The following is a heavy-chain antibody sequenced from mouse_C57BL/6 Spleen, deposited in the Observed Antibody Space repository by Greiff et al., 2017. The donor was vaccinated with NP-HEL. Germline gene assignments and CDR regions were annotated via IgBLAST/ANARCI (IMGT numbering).Heavy chain of an antibody. D-gene: IGHD4-1*01. CDR1: GYTFTSYW. CDR2: IDPSDSYT. V-gene: IGHV1-50*01. Sequence: QVQLQQPGAELVKPGASVKLSCKASGYTFTSYWMQWVKQRPGQGLEWIGEIDPSDSYTNYNQKFKGKATLPVDTSSSTAYMQLSSLTSEDSAVYYCARGPNWSFDYWGQGTTLTVSS. J-gene: IGHJ2*01. CDR3: ARGPNWSFDY.